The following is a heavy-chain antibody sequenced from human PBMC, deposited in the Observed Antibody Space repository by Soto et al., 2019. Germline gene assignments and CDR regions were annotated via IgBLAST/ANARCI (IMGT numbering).Heavy chain of an antibody. CDR3: VRASEPHPYGSGSYPPY. D-gene: IGHD3-10*01. CDR2: INSNGRNK. CDR1: GFTFSSAA. J-gene: IGHJ4*01. Sequence: PGGSLRLSCSASGFTFSSAAMHWVRHTPGRGLEYLAFINSNGRNKFYGDSVKGRFTVSRDNAQNTLYLQMSSLSVDDTARYFCVRASEPHPYGSGSYPPYWGPGTQVTVSS. V-gene: IGHV3-64D*06.